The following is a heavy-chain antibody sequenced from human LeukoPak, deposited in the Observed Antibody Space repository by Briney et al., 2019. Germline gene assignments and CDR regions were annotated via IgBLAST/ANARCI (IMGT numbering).Heavy chain of an antibody. J-gene: IGHJ4*02. V-gene: IGHV3-23*01. CDR3: VREGSSWGYYFDY. CDR2: VSAGSDRT. D-gene: IGHD6-13*01. Sequence: GGSLRLSCAASGFTFSNYAMTWVRQTPGRGLEWVSVVSAGSDRTFYADSVKGRFTISRDNSKNTLYLQMNSLRAEDTAVYYCVREGSSWGYYFDYWGPGTLVTVSS. CDR1: GFTFSNYA.